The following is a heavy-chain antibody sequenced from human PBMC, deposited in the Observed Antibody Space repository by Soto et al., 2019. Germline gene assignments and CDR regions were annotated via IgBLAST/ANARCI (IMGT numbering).Heavy chain of an antibody. D-gene: IGHD3-3*01. V-gene: IGHV3-9*01. Sequence: EVQLVESGGGLVQPGRSLRLSCAASGFTFDYYAMHWVRQAPGKGLEWVSGISWNVGSIAYADSVKGRFTISRDNAKNILYLQMNSLRAEDTALYYSAKGVAGWYYFDYWGQGTLVTVSS. J-gene: IGHJ4*02. CDR3: AKGVAGWYYFDY. CDR1: GFTFDYYA. CDR2: ISWNVGSI.